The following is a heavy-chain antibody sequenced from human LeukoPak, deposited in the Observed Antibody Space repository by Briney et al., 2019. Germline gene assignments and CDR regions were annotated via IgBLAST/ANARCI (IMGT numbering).Heavy chain of an antibody. CDR1: GFTFSSYE. D-gene: IGHD3-10*01. CDR2: ISSSGSTI. J-gene: IGHJ4*02. Sequence: GGSLRLSCAASGFTFSSYEMNWVRQAPGKGLEWVSYISSSGSTIYYADSVKGRFTISRDNAKNSLYLQMNSLRAEDTAVYYCARDRYHGSGSYDYWGQGTLVTVSS. V-gene: IGHV3-48*03. CDR3: ARDRYHGSGSYDY.